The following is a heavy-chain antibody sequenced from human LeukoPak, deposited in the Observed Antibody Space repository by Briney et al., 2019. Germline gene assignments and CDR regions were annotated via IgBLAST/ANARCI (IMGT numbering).Heavy chain of an antibody. V-gene: IGHV3-48*01. D-gene: IGHD3-10*01. CDR1: GFTFSSYS. CDR3: ARDQRYYGSGSYSGGFDP. Sequence: PGGSLRLSCAASGFTFSSYSMNWVRQAPGKGLEWVSYISSSSSTIYYADSVKGRFTISRDNAKNSLYLQMNSLRAEDTAVYYCARDQRYYGSGSYSGGFDPLGQGTLVTVSS. CDR2: ISSSSSTI. J-gene: IGHJ5*02.